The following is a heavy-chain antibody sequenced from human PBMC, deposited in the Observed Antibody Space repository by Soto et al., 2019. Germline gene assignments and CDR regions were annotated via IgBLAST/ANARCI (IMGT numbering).Heavy chain of an antibody. CDR3: AKRRGAGGHFDY. V-gene: IGHV3-23*01. CDR2: VSSGGGT. Sequence: EVELLESGGGLVQPEGSLRLSCAASGFTFSTYAMGWVRQAPGKGLEWVSVVSSGGGTHYADSVKGRFTVSRDNSKNTLSLHMNSLRADDTAVYYCAKRRGAGGHFDYWGQGALVTVSS. D-gene: IGHD2-15*01. CDR1: GFTFSTYA. J-gene: IGHJ4*02.